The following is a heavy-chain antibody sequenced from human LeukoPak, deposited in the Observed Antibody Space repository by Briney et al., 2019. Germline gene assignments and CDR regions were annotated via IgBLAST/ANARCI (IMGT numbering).Heavy chain of an antibody. CDR2: IYPGDSDT. J-gene: IGHJ4*01. CDR1: GYSFTSYW. Sequence: GESLKISCKGSGYSFTSYWIGWVRQMPGKGLEWMGIIYPGDSDTRYSPSFQGQVTISADKSISTAYLQWSSLKASDTAMYYCARLRPGYYGSGSYPGEEYFDYWGQEPWSPSPQ. D-gene: IGHD3-10*01. CDR3: ARLRPGYYGSGSYPGEEYFDY. V-gene: IGHV5-51*01.